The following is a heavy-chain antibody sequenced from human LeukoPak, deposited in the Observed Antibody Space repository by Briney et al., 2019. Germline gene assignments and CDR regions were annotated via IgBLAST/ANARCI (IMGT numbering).Heavy chain of an antibody. CDR1: GYTFTGYY. Sequence: GASVKVSCKASGYTFTGYYMHWVRQAPGQGLEWMGWINPNSGGTNYAQKFQGRVTMTRDTSISTAYMELSRLRSDDTAVYYCARGGIVVVPAAPYRSSIAAAAEVDYWGQGTLVTVSS. CDR2: INPNSGGT. D-gene: IGHD2-2*01. V-gene: IGHV1-2*02. CDR3: ARGGIVVVPAAPYRSSIAAAAEVDY. J-gene: IGHJ4*02.